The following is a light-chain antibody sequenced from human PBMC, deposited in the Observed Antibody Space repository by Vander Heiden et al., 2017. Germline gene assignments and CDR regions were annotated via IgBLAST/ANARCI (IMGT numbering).Light chain of an antibody. J-gene: IGKJ4*01. V-gene: IGKV1-6*01. CDR1: QGIRND. CDR2: AAS. CDR3: RQDDNYPLT. Sequence: AIQMTQSPSSLSASVGDRVTITCRASQGIRNDLGWYQQKPGKAPKLLIYAASSLQSGVPSRFSGSGSGTDFTLTISSRQPEDFATYYCRQDDNYPLTFGGGTKVEIK.